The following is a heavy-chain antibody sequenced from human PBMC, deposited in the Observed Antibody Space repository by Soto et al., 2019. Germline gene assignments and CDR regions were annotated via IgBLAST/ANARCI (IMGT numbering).Heavy chain of an antibody. Sequence: GTSVEVSCKACGGSLSSYARSWVRQAPGQGLEWMGGIIPIFGTANYAQKFQGRVTITADESTSTAYMELSSLRSEDTAVYYCARDPESWFDPWGQGTLVPV. CDR3: ARDPESWFDP. V-gene: IGHV1-69*13. J-gene: IGHJ5*02. CDR2: IIPIFGTA. CDR1: GGSLSSYA.